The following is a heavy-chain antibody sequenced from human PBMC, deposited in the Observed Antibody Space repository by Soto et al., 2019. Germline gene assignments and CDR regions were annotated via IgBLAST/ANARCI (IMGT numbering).Heavy chain of an antibody. CDR3: ATVAFDLLTGYYNGGAFEI. J-gene: IGHJ3*02. Sequence: ASVKVSCKTSGYTFNKYGISWVRQAPGQGVEWIGWVSPYNGNTNHARKLQGRVTMTTDTSTSTAYMELRSLRSDDTAVYYCATVAFDLLTGYYNGGAFEIWGQGTMVTVSS. V-gene: IGHV1-18*04. CDR2: VSPYNGNT. CDR1: GYTFNKYG. D-gene: IGHD3-9*01.